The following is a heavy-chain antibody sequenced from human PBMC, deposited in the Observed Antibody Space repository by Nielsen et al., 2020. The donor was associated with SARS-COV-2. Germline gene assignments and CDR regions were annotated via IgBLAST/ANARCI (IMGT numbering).Heavy chain of an antibody. D-gene: IGHD3-22*01. V-gene: IGHV3-9*01. Sequence: SLKISCAASGFTFDDYAMHWVRQAPGKGLEWVSGISWNSGSIGYADSVKGRFTISRDNAKNSLYLQMNSLRAEDTAVYYCARDRSSYYYDSSGYFDYWGQGTLVTVSS. J-gene: IGHJ4*02. CDR1: GFTFDDYA. CDR3: ARDRSSYYYDSSGYFDY. CDR2: ISWNSGSI.